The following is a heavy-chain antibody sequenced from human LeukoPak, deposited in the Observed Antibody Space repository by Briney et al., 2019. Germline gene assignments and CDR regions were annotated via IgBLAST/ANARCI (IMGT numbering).Heavy chain of an antibody. CDR2: ISFDGSDP. Sequence: AGGSLRLSCAASGFRFSTHGMYWVRQAPGKGLEWVATISFDGSDPNHADSVKGRFTISKDNSKNTLYLQMTSLRADDTAMYYCAKPSGIAAHVFDYWGQGTLVTVSS. CDR3: AKPSGIAAHVFDY. V-gene: IGHV3-30*18. D-gene: IGHD2-15*01. CDR1: GFRFSTHG. J-gene: IGHJ4*02.